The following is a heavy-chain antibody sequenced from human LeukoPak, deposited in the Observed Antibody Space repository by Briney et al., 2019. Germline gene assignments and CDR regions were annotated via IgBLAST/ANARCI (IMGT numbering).Heavy chain of an antibody. CDR3: SSRPINKAMVRGWYFDY. V-gene: IGHV4-39*07. CDR1: GGAINSSSYY. D-gene: IGHD3-10*01. Sequence: PSETLSLTCTVSGGAINSSSYYWGWLRQPPGKGLEWIGYIYYSGITYYNPSLKSRVTISVDTSKNQFSLKLSSVTAADTAVYYCSSRPINKAMVRGWYFDYWGQGTLVTVSS. J-gene: IGHJ4*02. CDR2: IYYSGIT.